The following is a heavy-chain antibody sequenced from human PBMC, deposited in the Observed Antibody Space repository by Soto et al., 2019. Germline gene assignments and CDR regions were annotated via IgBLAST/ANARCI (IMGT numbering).Heavy chain of an antibody. V-gene: IGHV3-23*01. Sequence: GGSLRLSCAASGFTFSSYAMEWVGQAPGKGLEWVSLIGESGTPTYYADSVKGRFTISRDNSGNTLFLEMYSLRAEDTAVYYCARYIPGVRYYGMDVWGQGTTVTVSS. CDR2: IGESGTPT. CDR1: GFTFSSYA. D-gene: IGHD2-2*01. CDR3: ARYIPGVRYYGMDV. J-gene: IGHJ6*02.